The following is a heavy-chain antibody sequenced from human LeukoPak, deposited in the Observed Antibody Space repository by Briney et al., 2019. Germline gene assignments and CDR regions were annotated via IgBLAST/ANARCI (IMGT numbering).Heavy chain of an antibody. CDR1: GFTFSSYD. J-gene: IGHJ4*02. Sequence: GGPLRLSCAASGFTFSSYDIHWVRQAPGKGLEWVAVISYDGSNKFYADSVKGRFTISRDNSKNTLSLQMNSLRAEDTAVYYCANLPSYWGQGTLVTVSS. CDR2: ISYDGSNK. V-gene: IGHV3-30*18. CDR3: ANLPSY. D-gene: IGHD2-2*01.